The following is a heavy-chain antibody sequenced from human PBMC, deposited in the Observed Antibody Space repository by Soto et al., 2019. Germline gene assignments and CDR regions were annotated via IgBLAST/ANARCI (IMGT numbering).Heavy chain of an antibody. Sequence: GGSLRLSCAASGFTVSSNYMSWVRQAPGKGLEWVSVIYSGGSTYYADSVKGRFTISRDNSKNTLYLQMNSLRAEDTAVYYCASAPIIASRVGWFDPWGQGTLVTVSS. J-gene: IGHJ5*02. D-gene: IGHD1-26*01. CDR2: IYSGGST. CDR3: ASAPIIASRVGWFDP. V-gene: IGHV3-66*01. CDR1: GFTVSSNY.